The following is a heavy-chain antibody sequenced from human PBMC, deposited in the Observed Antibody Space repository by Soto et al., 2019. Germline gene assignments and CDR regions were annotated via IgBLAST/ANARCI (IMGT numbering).Heavy chain of an antibody. D-gene: IGHD2-2*01. CDR1: GGTFSSYA. V-gene: IGHV1-69*13. J-gene: IGHJ6*02. Sequence: SVKVSCKASGGTFSSYAISWVRQAPVQGLEWMGGIIPIFGTANYAQKFQGRVTITADESTSTAYMELSSLRSEDTAVYYCARGPAAVYYYYGMDVWGQGTTVTVSS. CDR2: IIPIFGTA. CDR3: ARGPAAVYYYYGMDV.